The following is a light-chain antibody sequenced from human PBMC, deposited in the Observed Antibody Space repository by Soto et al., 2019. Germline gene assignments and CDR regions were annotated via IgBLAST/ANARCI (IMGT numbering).Light chain of an antibody. CDR2: LNSDGSH. Sequence: QSVLTQLPSASASLGASVKLTCTLSSGHSSYAIAWHQQQPEKGPRYLMKLNSDGSHSKGDGIPDRFSGSSSGAERYLTISSLQSEDEADYYCQTWGTGIQGVFGGGTKVTVL. J-gene: IGLJ2*01. CDR3: QTWGTGIQGV. V-gene: IGLV4-69*01. CDR1: SGHSSYA.